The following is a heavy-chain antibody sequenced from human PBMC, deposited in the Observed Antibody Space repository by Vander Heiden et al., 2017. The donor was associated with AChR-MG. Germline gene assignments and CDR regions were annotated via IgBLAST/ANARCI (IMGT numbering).Heavy chain of an antibody. Sequence: EVRLVESGGGLVQPGGSLRLSCVVSGLTSSNYWMSWVRQAPGKGLEWVANINEDGRERNYVDSVRGRFTISRDNAKNSLYLQMNSLTAEDTALYYCARDEGAAGNWGQGALVTVSS. CDR3: ARDEGAAGN. V-gene: IGHV3-7*03. J-gene: IGHJ4*02. CDR2: INEDGRER. CDR1: GLTSSNYW.